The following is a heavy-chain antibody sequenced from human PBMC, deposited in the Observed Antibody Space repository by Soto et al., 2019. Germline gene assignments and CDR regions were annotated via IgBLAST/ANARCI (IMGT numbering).Heavy chain of an antibody. CDR3: ARDGGWHSGGIDY. J-gene: IGHJ4*02. CDR2: IIPIFGTA. CDR1: GATFTSYS. Sequence: QVQLVQSGARLKNPGSPVKASGKASGATFTSYSITWFQRAPGQGLEWMGEIIPIFGTANYAQKFQGRVTITADESTSTAYMELSSLRSEDTAVYYCARDGGWHSGGIDYWGQGTLLTVSS. D-gene: IGHD2-15*01. V-gene: IGHV1-69*01.